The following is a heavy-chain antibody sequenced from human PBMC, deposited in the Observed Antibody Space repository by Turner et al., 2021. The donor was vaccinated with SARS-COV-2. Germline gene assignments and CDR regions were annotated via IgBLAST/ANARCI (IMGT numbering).Heavy chain of an antibody. D-gene: IGHD3-10*01. V-gene: IGHV1-46*03. Sequence: QVQLVQSGAEVKKPGASVKVSCTASGYIFINYYRHWVRQAPGQGLEWVGIINPRGGGTRYAQKFRGRVTMTRDTSTSTVSMELSSLRSEDTAVYYCARGELWSFSSYDNWGQGTLVTVSS. CDR1: GYIFINYY. CDR2: INPRGGGT. J-gene: IGHJ4*02. CDR3: ARGELWSFSSYDN.